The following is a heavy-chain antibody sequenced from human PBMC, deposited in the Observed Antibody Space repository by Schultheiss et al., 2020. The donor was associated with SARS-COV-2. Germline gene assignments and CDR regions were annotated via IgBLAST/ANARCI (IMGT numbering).Heavy chain of an antibody. CDR2: ISGSGGST. CDR1: GFTFRSYT. Sequence: GGSLRLSCAASGFTFRSYTMSWVRQAPGKGLEWVSAISGSGGSTYYADSVKGRFTISRDNSKNTLYLQMNSLRAEDTAVYYCASDVLLWFGEPRYFDYWGQGTLVTVSS. V-gene: IGHV3-23*01. J-gene: IGHJ4*02. D-gene: IGHD3-10*01. CDR3: ASDVLLWFGEPRYFDY.